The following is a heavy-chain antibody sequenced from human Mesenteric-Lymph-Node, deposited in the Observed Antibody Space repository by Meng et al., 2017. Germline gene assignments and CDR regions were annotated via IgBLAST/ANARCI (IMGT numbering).Heavy chain of an antibody. V-gene: IGHV1-2*06. CDR2: INPNSGGT. Sequence: VKVSCKASGYTFTGYYMHWVRQAPGQGLEWMGRINPNSGGTNYAQKFQGRVTMTRDTSISTAYMELSRLRSDDTAVYYCARDHHRIAAADWYNWFDPWGQGTLVTVSS. CDR3: ARDHHRIAAADWYNWFDP. CDR1: GYTFTGYY. D-gene: IGHD6-13*01. J-gene: IGHJ5*02.